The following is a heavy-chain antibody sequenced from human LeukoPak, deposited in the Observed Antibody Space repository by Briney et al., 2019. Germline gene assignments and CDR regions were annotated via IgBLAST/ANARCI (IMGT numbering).Heavy chain of an antibody. Sequence: GGSLRLSCAASGFTFSSYSMNWVRQAPGKGLEWVSSISSSSSYIYYADSVKGRFTISRDNAKNSLYLQMNSLRAEDTAVYYCASPNPYSSSWHPDAFDIWGQGTMVTVSS. CDR2: ISSSSSYI. J-gene: IGHJ3*02. D-gene: IGHD6-13*01. CDR3: ASPNPYSSSWHPDAFDI. CDR1: GFTFSSYS. V-gene: IGHV3-21*01.